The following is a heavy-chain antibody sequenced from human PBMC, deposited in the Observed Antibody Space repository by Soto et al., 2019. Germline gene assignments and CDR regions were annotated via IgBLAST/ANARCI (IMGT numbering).Heavy chain of an antibody. CDR3: ARDRRPHLMVRGVINYYYYYGMDV. CDR1: GGTFSSYA. V-gene: IGHV1-69*13. D-gene: IGHD3-10*01. CDR2: IIPIFGTA. Sequence: ASVKVSCKASGGTFSSYAISWVRQAPGQGLEWMGGIIPIFGTANYAQKFQGRVTITADESTSTAYMELSSLRSEDTAVYYCARDRRPHLMVRGVINYYYYYGMDVWGQGTTVTVSS. J-gene: IGHJ6*02.